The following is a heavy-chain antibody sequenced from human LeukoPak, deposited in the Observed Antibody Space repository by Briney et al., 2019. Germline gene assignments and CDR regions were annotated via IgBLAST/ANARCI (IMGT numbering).Heavy chain of an antibody. V-gene: IGHV4-59*12. Sequence: PSETLSLTCTVSGDSISNYYWSWIRQPPGKRLEWIGYIYYRGSTNYYPSLKSRVTISVDTSKNQFSLKLSSVTAADTAVYYCARDRSPGVVRGAYFDSWGQGTLVTVSS. CDR2: IYYRGST. J-gene: IGHJ4*02. CDR1: GDSISNYY. CDR3: ARDRSPGVVRGAYFDS. D-gene: IGHD3-10*01.